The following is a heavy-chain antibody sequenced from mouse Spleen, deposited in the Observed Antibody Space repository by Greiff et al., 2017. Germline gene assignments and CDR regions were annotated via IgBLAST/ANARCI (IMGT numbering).Heavy chain of an antibody. Sequence: EVKLMESGGGLVKPGGSLKLSCAASGFTFSDYGMHWVRQAPEKGLEWVAYISSGSSTIYYADTVKGRFTISRDNAKNTLFLQMTSLRSEDTAMYYCARGDDYDGAYWGQGTLVTVSA. D-gene: IGHD2-4*01. V-gene: IGHV5-17*01. CDR2: ISSGSSTI. J-gene: IGHJ3*01. CDR3: ARGDDYDGAY. CDR1: GFTFSDYG.